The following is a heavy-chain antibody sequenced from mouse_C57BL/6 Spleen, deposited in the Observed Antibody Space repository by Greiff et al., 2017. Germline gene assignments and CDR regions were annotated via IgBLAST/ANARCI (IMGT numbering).Heavy chain of an antibody. CDR1: GYTFTSYG. CDR2: IYPRSGNT. Sequence: QVQLKQSGAELARPGASVKLSCKASGYTFTSYGISWVKQRTGQGLEWIGEIYPRSGNTYYNEKFKGKATLTADKSSSTAYMELRSLTSEDSAVYFCARRDYYGSRGYFDVWGTGTTVTVSS. J-gene: IGHJ1*03. CDR3: ARRDYYGSRGYFDV. V-gene: IGHV1-81*01. D-gene: IGHD1-1*01.